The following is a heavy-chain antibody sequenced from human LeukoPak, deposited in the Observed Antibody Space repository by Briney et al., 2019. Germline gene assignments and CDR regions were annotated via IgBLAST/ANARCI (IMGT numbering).Heavy chain of an antibody. D-gene: IGHD2-2*01. CDR2: IPYDGSQN. CDR3: TREGRFKAQHLFDY. Sequence: GGSLRLSCAASDFPSIGYTMHWVRQAPGKGLEWVAGIPYDGSQNSYADSVKGRFPISRDNSKSALYLQLSSLRPEDTAVYYCTREGRFKAQHLFDYWGQGTMVTVSS. CDR1: DFPSIGYT. V-gene: IGHV3-30*04. J-gene: IGHJ4*02.